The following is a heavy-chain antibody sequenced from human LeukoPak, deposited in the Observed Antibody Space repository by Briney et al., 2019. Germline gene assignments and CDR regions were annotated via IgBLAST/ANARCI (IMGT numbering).Heavy chain of an antibody. CDR1: GFTFSSYA. CDR2: ISYDGSNK. J-gene: IGHJ3*02. CDR3: ASVGYSGYVVRVAFDI. Sequence: GGSLRLSCAASGFTFSSYAMHWVRQAPGKGLEWVAVISYDGSNKYYADSVKGRFTISRDNAKNSLYLQMNSLRAEDTAVYYCASVGYSGYVVRVAFDIWGQGTMVTVSS. V-gene: IGHV3-30*04. D-gene: IGHD5-12*01.